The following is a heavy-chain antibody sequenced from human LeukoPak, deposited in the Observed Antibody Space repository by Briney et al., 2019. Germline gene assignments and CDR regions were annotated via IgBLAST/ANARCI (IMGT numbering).Heavy chain of an antibody. CDR3: ARERLEDYYDSSGYPDAFDI. J-gene: IGHJ3*02. CDR2: ISSSSSYI. CDR1: GFTFSSYS. D-gene: IGHD3-22*01. Sequence: PGGSLRLSCAASGFTFSSYSMNWVRQAPGKGLEWVSSISSSSSYIYYADSVKGRFTISRDNAKNSLYLQMNSLRAEDTAVYYCARERLEDYYDSSGYPDAFDIWGQGTMVTVSS. V-gene: IGHV3-21*01.